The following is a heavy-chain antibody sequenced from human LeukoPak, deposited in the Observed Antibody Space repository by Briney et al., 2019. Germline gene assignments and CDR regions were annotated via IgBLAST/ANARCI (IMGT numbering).Heavy chain of an antibody. D-gene: IGHD3-9*01. Sequence: GGSLRLSCAASGFTFSSYWMSWVRQSPGKGLEWVANIKQDGSGTYHLDSLKGRFTISRDNSKNTLYLQMNSLRAEDTAVYYCARGKERDDILTGPPDYWGQGTLVTVSS. CDR1: GFTFSSYW. V-gene: IGHV3-7*03. J-gene: IGHJ4*02. CDR2: IKQDGSGT. CDR3: ARGKERDDILTGPPDY.